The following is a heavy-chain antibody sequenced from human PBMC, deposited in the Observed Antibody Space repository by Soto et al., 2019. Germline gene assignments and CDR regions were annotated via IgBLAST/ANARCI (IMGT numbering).Heavy chain of an antibody. Sequence: ASVKVSCKTSGYTFSNYGITWVRQAPGQPLEXLGXXSXXSXGXXXAXXLQGRVSMTTDTSTTTAYMELRSLRSDETAVYYCARVVPGAEAWFGPWGQGTLVTVSS. D-gene: IGHD2-2*01. V-gene: IGHV1-18*01. CDR1: GYTFSNYG. CDR2: XSXXSXGX. CDR3: ARVVPGAEAWFGP. J-gene: IGHJ5*02.